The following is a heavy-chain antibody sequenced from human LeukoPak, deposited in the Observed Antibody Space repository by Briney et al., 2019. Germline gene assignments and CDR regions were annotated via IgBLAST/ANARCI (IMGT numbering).Heavy chain of an antibody. D-gene: IGHD2-8*01. Sequence: GGSLRLSCAASGFTLSNHWMTWVRQVPGRGPEWVANVNRDGSETYYLDSVKGRFTITRDNAKNSLYLQMNSLRAEDTALYYCVRNNAMDVWGQGTTVIVSS. CDR3: VRNNAMDV. CDR1: GFTLSNHW. CDR2: VNRDGSET. J-gene: IGHJ6*02. V-gene: IGHV3-7*03.